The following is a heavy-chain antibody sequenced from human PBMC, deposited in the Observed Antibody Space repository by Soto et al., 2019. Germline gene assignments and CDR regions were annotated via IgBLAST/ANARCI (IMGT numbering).Heavy chain of an antibody. CDR1: GGSMSSYS. D-gene: IGHD2-2*01. J-gene: IGHJ4*02. Sequence: XXTLSLTCTVSGGSMSSYSWSWIRQPPGXXXPXLXXXYNXXTQXTXXXXXSXXXXXXXRSQNHSSMQLSSVPAADTAVYYCARVPDYWGQGILVTVYS. V-gene: IGHV4-59*12. CDR2: XYNXXTQ. CDR3: ARVPDY.